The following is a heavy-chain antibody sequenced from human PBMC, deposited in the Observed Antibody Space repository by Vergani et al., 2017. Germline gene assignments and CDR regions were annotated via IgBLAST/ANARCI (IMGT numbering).Heavy chain of an antibody. CDR2: INAGNGNT. D-gene: IGHD4-11*01. Sequence: QVQLVQSGAEVKKPGASVKVSCKASGYTFTSYAMHWVRPAPGQRLEWMGWINAGNGNTKYSQKFQGRGTITRDTSASTAYMELSSLRSEDTAVYYCARDSNPHTYYYYYGMDVWGQGTTVTVSS. CDR3: ARDSNPHTYYYYYGMDV. V-gene: IGHV1-3*01. J-gene: IGHJ6*02. CDR1: GYTFTSYA.